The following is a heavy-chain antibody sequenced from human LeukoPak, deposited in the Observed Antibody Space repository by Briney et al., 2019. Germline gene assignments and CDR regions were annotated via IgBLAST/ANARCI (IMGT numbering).Heavy chain of an antibody. V-gene: IGHV4-39*01. CDR2: ISYRGNS. CDR3: ARRTTMVRGEYFDF. D-gene: IGHD3-10*01. J-gene: IGHJ4*02. CDR1: GGSISSSAYY. Sequence: SETLSLTCTVSGGSISSSAYYWGWVRQPPGKGLEWIGSISYRGNSYYNASLKSRVNISVDTARNQFSLKLSSVTAADTAVYYCARRTTMVRGEYFDFWGQGTLVTVSS.